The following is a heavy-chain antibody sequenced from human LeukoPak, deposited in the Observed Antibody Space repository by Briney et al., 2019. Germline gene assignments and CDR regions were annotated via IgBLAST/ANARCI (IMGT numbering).Heavy chain of an antibody. CDR2: INHSGST. J-gene: IGHJ5*02. CDR1: GGSFSGYY. Sequence: SETLSLTCAVYGGSFSGYYWSWIRQPPGKGLEWIGEINHSGSTNYNPSLKSRVTISVDTSKNQFSLKLSSVTAADTAVYYCAREATVTTVWFDPWGQGTLATVSS. D-gene: IGHD4-17*01. V-gene: IGHV4-34*01. CDR3: AREATVTTVWFDP.